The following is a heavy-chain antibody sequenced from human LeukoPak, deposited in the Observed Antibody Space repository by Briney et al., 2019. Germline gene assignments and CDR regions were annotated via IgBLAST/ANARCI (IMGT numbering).Heavy chain of an antibody. J-gene: IGHJ4*02. CDR2: IIPIFGTA. Sequence: ASVKVSCKASGGTFSSYAISWVRQAPGQGLEWMGGIIPIFGTANYAQKLQGRVTITADESTSTAYMELSSLRSEDTAVYYCARSRIAAAGLLFDYWGQGTLVTVSS. D-gene: IGHD6-13*01. V-gene: IGHV1-69*13. CDR3: ARSRIAAAGLLFDY. CDR1: GGTFSSYA.